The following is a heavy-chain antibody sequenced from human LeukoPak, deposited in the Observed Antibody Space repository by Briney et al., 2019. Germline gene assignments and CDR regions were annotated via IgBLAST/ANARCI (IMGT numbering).Heavy chain of an antibody. CDR3: ARPQGFGRPFDP. CDR2: ISAYNGNT. Sequence: GASVKVSCKASGYTFSNFGITWVRQAPGQGLECMGWISAYNGNTKYTQIFQGRVTMTTDASTSTAYMELRSLRSDDTAVYYCARPQGFGRPFDPWGQGTLVTVSS. J-gene: IGHJ5*02. D-gene: IGHD3-10*01. V-gene: IGHV1-18*01. CDR1: GYTFSNFG.